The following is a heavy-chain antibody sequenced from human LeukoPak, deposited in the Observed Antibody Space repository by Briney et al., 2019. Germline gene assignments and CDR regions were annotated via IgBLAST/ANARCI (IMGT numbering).Heavy chain of an antibody. CDR2: IDQSVTT. D-gene: IGHD3/OR15-3a*01. CDR1: GYSISSGYY. CDR3: ARGSNYYYSMDV. J-gene: IGHJ6*04. V-gene: IGHV4-38-2*01. Sequence: SETLSLTCAVSGYSISSGYYWGWIRQPPGKGLEWIGSIDQSVTTYYSPSLKSRVAISADTPKNQLSLTLTSVTAADMAVYYCARGSNYYYSMDVWGKGTTVTVSS.